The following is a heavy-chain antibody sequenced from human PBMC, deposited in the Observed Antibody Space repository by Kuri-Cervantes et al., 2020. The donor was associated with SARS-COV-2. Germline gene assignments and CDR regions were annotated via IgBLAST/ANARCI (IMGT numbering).Heavy chain of an antibody. J-gene: IGHJ6*03. V-gene: IGHV6-1*01. D-gene: IGHD3-10*01. CDR1: GDSVSSNSAA. CDR2: TYFRSKWYN. Sequence: SGTLSLTCAISGDSVSSNSAAWNWIRQSPSRGLEWLGRTYFRSKWYNDYAVSVKSRITINPDTSKKQFSLQLNSVTPEDTAVYYCARGKTMVRGENYYYMDVWGKGTTVTVSS. CDR3: ARGKTMVRGENYYYMDV.